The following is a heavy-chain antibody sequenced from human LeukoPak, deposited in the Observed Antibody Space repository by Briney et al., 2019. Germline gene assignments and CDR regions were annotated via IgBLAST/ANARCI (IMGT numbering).Heavy chain of an antibody. Sequence: GGSLKVSCAASGFTFNNYAMTWVRQAPGKGLEWVSTISGSGDNTYYAYSVKGRFTISRDNAKNTLYLQMNSLRAEDTAVYYCAKDRVVRGVMGAGAYWGQGTLVTVSS. J-gene: IGHJ4*02. CDR2: ISGSGDNT. CDR1: GFTFNNYA. D-gene: IGHD3-10*01. CDR3: AKDRVVRGVMGAGAY. V-gene: IGHV3-23*01.